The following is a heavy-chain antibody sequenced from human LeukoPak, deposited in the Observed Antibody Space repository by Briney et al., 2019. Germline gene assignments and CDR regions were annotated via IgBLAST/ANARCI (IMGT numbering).Heavy chain of an antibody. CDR2: IRSIVTSI. Sequence: GGSLRLSCAASGFTFSSYEMNWVRQAPGKGLEGVSLIRSIVTSIDYVDSVKGGFTISRDNARNSLYLQMDSLRAEDTAVYYCARGISSSYHRHLDYWGQGILVTVSS. V-gene: IGHV3-48*03. D-gene: IGHD6-13*01. CDR1: GFTFSSYE. CDR3: ARGISSSYHRHLDY. J-gene: IGHJ4*02.